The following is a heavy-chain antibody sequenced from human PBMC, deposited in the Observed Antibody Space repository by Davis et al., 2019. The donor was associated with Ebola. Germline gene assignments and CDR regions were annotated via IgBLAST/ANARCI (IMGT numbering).Heavy chain of an antibody. Sequence: ESLKISCTVSGGSISSSPYYWSWIRQPPGKGLEWIGETSHSGVAKYNPSLKSRVTISIDTSKNQFSLKLSSVTAADTAVYYCAREYHTGHDYWGQGTLVTVSS. J-gene: IGHJ4*02. CDR2: TSHSGVA. CDR1: GGSISSSPYY. V-gene: IGHV4-39*07. CDR3: AREYHTGHDY. D-gene: IGHD2-8*02.